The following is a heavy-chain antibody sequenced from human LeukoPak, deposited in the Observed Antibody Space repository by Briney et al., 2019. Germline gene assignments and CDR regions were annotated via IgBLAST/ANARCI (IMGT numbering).Heavy chain of an antibody. J-gene: IGHJ4*02. CDR3: ARGTGIVVVGGEFDY. CDR2: ISSSSSHI. Sequence: PGGSLRLSCAASGFTFSSYSMNWVRQAPGKGLEWVSSISSSSSHIYYADSVKGRFTISRDNAKNSLYLQMNSLRAEDTAVYYCARGTGIVVVGGEFDYWGQGTLVTVSS. V-gene: IGHV3-21*01. D-gene: IGHD3-22*01. CDR1: GFTFSSYS.